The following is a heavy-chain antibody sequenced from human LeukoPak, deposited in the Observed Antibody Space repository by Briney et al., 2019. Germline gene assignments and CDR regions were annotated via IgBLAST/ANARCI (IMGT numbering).Heavy chain of an antibody. J-gene: IGHJ3*02. CDR3: ARGGAFDI. CDR2: IYYSGTT. V-gene: IGHV4-59*01. CDR1: GSSLNNYY. Sequence: SETLSLTCTVSGSSLNNYYWSWIRQPPGKGLEWIGYIYYSGTTNYNPSLKSRVTISVDTSKNQFSLKLTSVTAADTAVYFCARGGAFDIWGQGTLATVSS.